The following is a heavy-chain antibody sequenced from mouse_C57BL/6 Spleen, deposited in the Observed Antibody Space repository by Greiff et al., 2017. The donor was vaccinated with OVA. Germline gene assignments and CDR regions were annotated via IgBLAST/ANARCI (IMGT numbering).Heavy chain of an antibody. D-gene: IGHD3-3*01. V-gene: IGHV1-64*01. CDR3: ARGTPWLAY. Sequence: QVQLQQPGAELVKPGASVKLSCKASGYTFTSYWMHWVKQRPGQGLEWIGMIHPNSGSTNYNEKFKSKATLTVDKSSCTAYMQLSSLTSEDSAVYYCARGTPWLAYWGQGTLVTVSA. CDR2: IHPNSGST. J-gene: IGHJ3*01. CDR1: GYTFTSYW.